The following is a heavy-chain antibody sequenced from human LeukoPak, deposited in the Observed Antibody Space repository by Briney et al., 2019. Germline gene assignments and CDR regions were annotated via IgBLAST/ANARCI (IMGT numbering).Heavy chain of an antibody. CDR2: ISSSSSYI. J-gene: IGHJ4*02. Sequence: PGGSLRLSCAASGFTVSSNYMSWVRQAPGKGLEWVSSISSSSSYIYYADSVKGRFTISRDNAKNSLYLQMNSLRAEDTAVYYCAGVIAVAGFDYWGQGTLVTVSS. CDR3: AGVIAVAGFDY. D-gene: IGHD6-19*01. CDR1: GFTVSSNY. V-gene: IGHV3-21*01.